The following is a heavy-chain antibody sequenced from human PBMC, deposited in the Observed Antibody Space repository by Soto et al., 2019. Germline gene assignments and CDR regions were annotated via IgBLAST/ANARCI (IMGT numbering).Heavy chain of an antibody. J-gene: IGHJ6*02. V-gene: IGHV4-31*02. Sequence: QVQLQESGPGLVKPSQTLSLKCTVSGGSISSGGYYWTWIRQRPGKGLEWIGSIYYSGKTYYSPSLKSRVTISVDTSKNHFSLRLTSGTAADAAVYYCARDPSYGDYSYYGMDVWGQGTTVTVSS. CDR3: ARDPSYGDYSYYGMDV. CDR1: GGSISSGGYY. D-gene: IGHD4-17*01. CDR2: IYYSGKT.